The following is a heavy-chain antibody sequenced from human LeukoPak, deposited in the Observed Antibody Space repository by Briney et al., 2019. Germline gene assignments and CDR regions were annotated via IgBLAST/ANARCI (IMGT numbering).Heavy chain of an antibody. CDR3: ARGGSYINSSPSFDY. Sequence: SETLSLTCTVSGGSVSSGSYYWSWIRQPAGKGLEWIGRISPTGSTNYSPSLKSRVTMSGDTSKNQFSLKLSSVTAADTAVYYCARGGSYINSSPSFDYWGQGTLVTVSS. CDR2: ISPTGST. J-gene: IGHJ4*02. V-gene: IGHV4-61*02. CDR1: GGSVSSGSYY. D-gene: IGHD6-6*01.